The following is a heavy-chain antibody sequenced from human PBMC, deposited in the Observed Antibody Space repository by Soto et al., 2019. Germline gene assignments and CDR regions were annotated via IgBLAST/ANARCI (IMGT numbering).Heavy chain of an antibody. D-gene: IGHD3-3*01. J-gene: IGHJ4*02. CDR2: IIPILGIA. CDR3: ARDQRKGGYDFWSGYPFDY. V-gene: IGHV1-69*04. CDR1: GGTFSSYT. Sequence: SVKVSCKASGGTFSSYTISWVRQAPGQGLEWMGRIIPILGIANYAQKFQGRVTITADKSTSTAYMELSSLRSEDTAVYYCARDQRKGGYDFWSGYPFDYWGQGTLVTVSS.